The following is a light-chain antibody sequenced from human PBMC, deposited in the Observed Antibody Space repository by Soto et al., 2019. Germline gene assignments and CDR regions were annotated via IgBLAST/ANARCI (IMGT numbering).Light chain of an antibody. J-gene: IGKJ3*01. CDR1: QSISTY. CDR3: QQSYSTPRT. CDR2: AAS. V-gene: IGKV1-39*01. Sequence: DIQMTQSPPSLSAALGDRVTITCRASQSISTYLNWYQQKPGKAPKVLIYAASSLQSGAPSRFSGSGSGTDFTLTISSLQSEDFATYYCQQSYSTPRTFGPGTKVDIK.